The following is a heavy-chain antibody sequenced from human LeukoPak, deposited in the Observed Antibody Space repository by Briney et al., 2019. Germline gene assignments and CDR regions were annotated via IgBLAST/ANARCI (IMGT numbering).Heavy chain of an antibody. CDR1: GFTFSSYA. D-gene: IGHD3-10*01. J-gene: IGHJ6*03. V-gene: IGHV3-23*01. Sequence: GGSLRLSCAASGFTFSSYAMSWVRQAPGKGLEWVSTISGSGDSTNYADSVKGRFTISRDNSKNTLYLQMNSLRAEDTAVYYCAKSMFRGPMKHYYYMDVWGRGTTVTVSS. CDR3: AKSMFRGPMKHYYYMDV. CDR2: ISGSGDST.